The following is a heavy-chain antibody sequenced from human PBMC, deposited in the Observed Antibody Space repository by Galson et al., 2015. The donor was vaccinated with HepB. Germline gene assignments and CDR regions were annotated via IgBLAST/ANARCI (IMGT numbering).Heavy chain of an antibody. V-gene: IGHV3-66*01. CDR3: ARCPFSDYYGSGIYYDY. Sequence: SLRLSCAASGFTVSSNYMSWVRQAPGKGLEWVSFIFIGGDTYYADSVKGRFTISTDHSKNTVYLQMSSLRADDTAVYYCARCPFSDYYGSGIYYDYWGHGTPVTVSS. CDR1: GFTVSSNY. J-gene: IGHJ4*03. CDR2: IFIGGDT. D-gene: IGHD3-10*01.